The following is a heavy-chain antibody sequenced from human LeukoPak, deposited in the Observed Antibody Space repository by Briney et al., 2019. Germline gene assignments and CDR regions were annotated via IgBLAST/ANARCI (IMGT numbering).Heavy chain of an antibody. J-gene: IGHJ5*02. D-gene: IGHD3-22*01. CDR2: MNPNSGNT. Sequence: ASVKVSCKASGYTFTSYDINWVRQATGQGHEWMGWMNPNSGNTGYAQKFQGRVTITRNTSISTAYMELSSLRSEDTAVYYCARGEYDSSSYYYPWGQGTLVPVSS. V-gene: IGHV1-8*03. CDR3: ARGEYDSSSYYYP. CDR1: GYTFTSYD.